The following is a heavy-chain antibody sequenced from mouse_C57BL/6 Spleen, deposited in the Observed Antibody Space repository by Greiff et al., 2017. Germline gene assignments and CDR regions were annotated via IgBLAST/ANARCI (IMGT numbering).Heavy chain of an antibody. V-gene: IGHV1-7*01. CDR1: GYTFTSYW. CDR2: INPSSGYT. D-gene: IGHD2-3*01. J-gene: IGHJ2*01. Sequence: VQLQQSGAELAKPGASVKLSCKASGYTFTSYWMHWVKQRPGQGLEWIGYINPSSGYTKYKQKFKDKATLTADKSSSTDYMQLSSLTYEDSAVYYCARSSDGYDYFDYWGQGTTLTVSS. CDR3: ARSSDGYDYFDY.